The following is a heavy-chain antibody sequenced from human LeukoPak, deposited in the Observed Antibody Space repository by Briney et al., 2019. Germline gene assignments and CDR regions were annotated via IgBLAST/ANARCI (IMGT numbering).Heavy chain of an antibody. CDR3: GSSSMTTSLYDY. CDR2: ISYDGSNK. V-gene: IGHV3-30*04. D-gene: IGHD4-11*01. J-gene: IGHJ4*02. Sequence: GGSLRLSCAASGFTFSSYAMHWVRQAPGKRLEWVAVISYDGSNKYYADSVKGRFTISRDNSKNTLYLQMNSLRAEDTAVYYCGSSSMTTSLYDYWGQGTLVTVSS. CDR1: GFTFSSYA.